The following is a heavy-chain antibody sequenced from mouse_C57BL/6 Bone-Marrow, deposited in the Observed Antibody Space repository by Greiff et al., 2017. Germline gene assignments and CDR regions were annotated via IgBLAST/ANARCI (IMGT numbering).Heavy chain of an antibody. CDR1: GYTFTTYP. V-gene: IGHV1-47*01. J-gene: IGHJ2*01. CDR2: FHPYNDDT. D-gene: IGHD1-1*01. Sequence: VQLQQSGAELVKPGASVKMSCKASGYTFTTYPIEWMKQNHGKSLEWIGNFHPYNDDTKYNEKFKGKDTLTVEKSSSTVYLELSRLTSDDSAAXYCARRSYYGSSPYYFDYWGQGTTLTVSS. CDR3: ARRSYYGSSPYYFDY.